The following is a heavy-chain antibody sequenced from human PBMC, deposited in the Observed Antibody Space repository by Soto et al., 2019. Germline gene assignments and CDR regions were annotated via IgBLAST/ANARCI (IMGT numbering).Heavy chain of an antibody. CDR1: GFTFSSYW. J-gene: IGHJ5*02. CDR2: INSDGSST. Sequence: GGSLRLSCAASGFTFSSYWMHWVRQAPGKGLVWVSRINSDGSSTSYADSVKGRFTISRDNAKNTLYLQMNSLRAEDTAVYYCARGGYIVLVPAAVGWFDPWGQGTLVTVSS. CDR3: ARGGYIVLVPAAVGWFDP. D-gene: IGHD2-2*01. V-gene: IGHV3-74*01.